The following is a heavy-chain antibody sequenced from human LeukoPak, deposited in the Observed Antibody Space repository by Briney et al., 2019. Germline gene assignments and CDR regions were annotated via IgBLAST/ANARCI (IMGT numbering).Heavy chain of an antibody. Sequence: GGSLRLSCAASGFTFSSYAMHWVRQAPGKGLEWVAVISYDGSNKYYADSVKGRFTVSRDNSKNTLYLQMNSLKGDDTAVYYCAKDSAFYYIDVWGKGTTVIISS. CDR3: AKDSAFYYIDV. CDR2: ISYDGSNK. V-gene: IGHV3-30*04. D-gene: IGHD3-10*01. CDR1: GFTFSSYA. J-gene: IGHJ6*03.